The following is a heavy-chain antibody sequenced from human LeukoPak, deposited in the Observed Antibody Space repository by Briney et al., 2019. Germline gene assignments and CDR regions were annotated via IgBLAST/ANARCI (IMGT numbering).Heavy chain of an antibody. CDR2: IYTSGST. CDR1: GGSISSYY. V-gene: IGHV4-4*07. CDR3: ARDEAYYGSGHLFDP. J-gene: IGHJ5*02. Sequence: SETLSLTCTVSGGSISSYYWSWIRQPAGKGLEWIGRIYTSGSTNYNPSLESRVTMSVDTSKNQFSLKLSSVTAADTAVYYCARDEAYYGSGHLFDPWGQGTLVTVSS. D-gene: IGHD3-10*01.